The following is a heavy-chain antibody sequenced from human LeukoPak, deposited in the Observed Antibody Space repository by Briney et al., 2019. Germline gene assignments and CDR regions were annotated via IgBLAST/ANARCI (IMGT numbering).Heavy chain of an antibody. CDR2: ISYDGSNK. J-gene: IGHJ4*02. Sequence: GRSLRLSCAASGFTFSSYAMHWVRQAPGKGLEWVAVISYDGSNKYYADSVKGRLTISRDNSKNTLFLQMNSLRAEDTAVYYCAKDLYDSSGSRYDYWGQGTLVTVSS. CDR1: GFTFSSYA. V-gene: IGHV3-30*04. CDR3: AKDLYDSSGSRYDY. D-gene: IGHD3-22*01.